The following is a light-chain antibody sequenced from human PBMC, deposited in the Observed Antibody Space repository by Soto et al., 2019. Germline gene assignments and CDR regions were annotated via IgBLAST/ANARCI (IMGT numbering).Light chain of an antibody. Sequence: QSALTQPASVSGSPGQSITISCTGTSSDVGSYNLVSWYQQHPGKAPKLMIYEGSKRPSGVSNRFSGSKSGNTASLTISGLQAEDEADHYCCSYAGSSTWVFGTGTKVTVL. V-gene: IGLV2-23*01. CDR1: SSDVGSYNL. J-gene: IGLJ1*01. CDR2: EGS. CDR3: CSYAGSSTWV.